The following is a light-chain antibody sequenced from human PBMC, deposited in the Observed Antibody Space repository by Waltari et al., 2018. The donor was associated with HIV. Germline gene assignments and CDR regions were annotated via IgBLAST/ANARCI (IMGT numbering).Light chain of an antibody. CDR3: QQYGRSPPVT. CDR2: GAS. CDR1: QSVSSRY. V-gene: IGKV3-20*01. Sequence: EIVLTQSPGTLSLSAGERATLSCRASQSVSSRYLAWYQQKPGQAPRLLIYGASSRATGSPDRFSGSGSGTDFTLTISRLEPEDFAVYYCQQYGRSPPVTFGGGTKVEIK. J-gene: IGKJ4*01.